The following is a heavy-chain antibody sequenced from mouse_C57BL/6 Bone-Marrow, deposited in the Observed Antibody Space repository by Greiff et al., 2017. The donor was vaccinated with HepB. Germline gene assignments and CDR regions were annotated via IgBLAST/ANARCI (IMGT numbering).Heavy chain of an antibody. CDR3: ARQCGFDY. Sequence: EVQLVESGGDLVKPGGSLKLSCAASGFTFSSYGMSWVRQTPDKRLEWVATISSGGSYTYYPDSVKGRFTISRDNAKNTLYLQMSSLKSEDTAMYYCARQCGFDYWGQGTTLTVSS. J-gene: IGHJ2*01. V-gene: IGHV5-6*01. CDR2: ISSGGSYT. CDR1: GFTFSSYG.